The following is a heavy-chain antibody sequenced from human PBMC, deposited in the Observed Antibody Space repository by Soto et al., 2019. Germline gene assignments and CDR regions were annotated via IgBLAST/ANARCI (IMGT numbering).Heavy chain of an antibody. J-gene: IGHJ4*02. CDR3: ATTIAGYSSGLNY. Sequence: GESLKISCKGSGYSFTSYWIGWVRQMPGKGLEWMGIIYPGDSDTRYSPSFQGQVTISADKSISTAYLQWSSLKASGTAMYYCATTIAGYSSGLNYWGQGTLVTVSS. CDR2: IYPGDSDT. V-gene: IGHV5-51*01. CDR1: GYSFTSYW. D-gene: IGHD6-19*01.